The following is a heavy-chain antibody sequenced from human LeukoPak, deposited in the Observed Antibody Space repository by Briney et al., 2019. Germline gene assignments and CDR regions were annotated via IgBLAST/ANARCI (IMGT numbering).Heavy chain of an antibody. D-gene: IGHD5-18*01. Sequence: GSLRLSCTVSGGSISSYYWSWIRQPPGKGLEWIGYIYYSGSTNYNPSLKSRVTISVDTSKNQFSLKLSSVTAADTAVYYCARAGGYSYGYEFDYWGQGTLVTVSS. CDR2: IYYSGST. CDR1: GGSISSYY. CDR3: ARAGGYSYGYEFDY. J-gene: IGHJ4*02. V-gene: IGHV4-59*01.